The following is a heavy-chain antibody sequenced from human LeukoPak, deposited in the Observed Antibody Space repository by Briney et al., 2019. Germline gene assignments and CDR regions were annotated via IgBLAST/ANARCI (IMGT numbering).Heavy chain of an antibody. CDR2: IIPIFGTA. CDR1: GGTFSSYA. J-gene: IGHJ5*02. CDR3: ARSSERYAWFDP. V-gene: IGHV1-69*05. Sequence: SVKVSCKASGGTFSSYAISWVRQAPGQGLEWMGGIIPIFGTANYAQKFQGRVTMTRDTSTSTVYMELSSLRSEDTAVYYCARSSERYAWFDPWGQGTLVTVSS. D-gene: IGHD3-9*01.